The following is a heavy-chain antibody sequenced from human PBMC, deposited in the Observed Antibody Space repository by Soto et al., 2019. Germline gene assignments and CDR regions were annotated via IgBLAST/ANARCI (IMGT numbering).Heavy chain of an antibody. D-gene: IGHD6-6*01. CDR1: GGSISSGYYY. CDR2: IYYSGST. Sequence: SETLYLTCTVSGGSISSGYYYWSWIRQPPGKGLEWIGYIYYSGSTYYNPSLKSRVTISVDTSKNQFSLKLSSVTAADTAVYYCASEQGSYSSSYLDYWGQGTLVTVSS. V-gene: IGHV4-30-4*01. J-gene: IGHJ4*02. CDR3: ASEQGSYSSSYLDY.